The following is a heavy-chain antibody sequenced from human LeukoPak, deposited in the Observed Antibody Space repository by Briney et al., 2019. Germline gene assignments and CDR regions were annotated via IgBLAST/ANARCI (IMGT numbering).Heavy chain of an antibody. CDR2: IYYSGST. D-gene: IGHD3-10*01. Sequence: SETLSLTCTVSGGSISSSSYYWGWIRQPPGKGLEWIGSIYYSGSTYYNPSLKSRVTISVDTSKNQFSLKLSSVTAADTAVYYCARIPLGFGESFDYWGQGTLVTVSS. J-gene: IGHJ4*02. CDR1: GGSISSSSYY. CDR3: ARIPLGFGESFDY. V-gene: IGHV4-39*01.